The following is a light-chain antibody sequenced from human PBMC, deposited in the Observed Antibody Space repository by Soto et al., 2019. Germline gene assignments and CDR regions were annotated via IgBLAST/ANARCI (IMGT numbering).Light chain of an antibody. J-gene: IGLJ3*02. Sequence: QSALTQPDSVSGSPGQSISISCTGTSSDVGGYNYVSWYQQHPGKVPKLMIYDVTNRPSGVSSRFSGSKSGNTASLTISGLQAEDEADYYCSSYSSTSARVFTGGTKLTVL. CDR2: DVT. V-gene: IGLV2-14*01. CDR1: SSDVGGYNY. CDR3: SSYSSTSARV.